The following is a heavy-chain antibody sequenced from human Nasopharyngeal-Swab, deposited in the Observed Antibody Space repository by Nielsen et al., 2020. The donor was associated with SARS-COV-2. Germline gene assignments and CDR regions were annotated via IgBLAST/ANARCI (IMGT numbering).Heavy chain of an antibody. V-gene: IGHV3-66*01. D-gene: IGHD4-17*01. Sequence: GESLKISCAPSGIAVSSSYMSWVRQAPGKGLEWVSTIHSDGNTYFADSVKGRFTIYRDNVQNTLYLQMHGLKAEDTAFYYCVRDLAGTYGSWGQGTLVTVSS. CDR3: VRDLAGTYGS. CDR2: IHSDGNT. J-gene: IGHJ5*02. CDR1: GIAVSSSY.